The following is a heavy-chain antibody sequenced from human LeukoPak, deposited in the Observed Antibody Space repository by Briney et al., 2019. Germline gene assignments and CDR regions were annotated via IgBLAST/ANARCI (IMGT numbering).Heavy chain of an antibody. Sequence: PGGSLRLSCAASGFTVSSNYMSWVRQAPGKGLEWVSVIYSGGSTYYADSVKGRFTISRDNSKNTLYLQMNSLRAEDTAVYYCARHLYSSGWYYCFDSWGQGTLVTVSS. CDR3: ARHLYSSGWYYCFDS. V-gene: IGHV3-53*01. D-gene: IGHD6-19*01. CDR2: IYSGGST. CDR1: GFTVSSNY. J-gene: IGHJ5*01.